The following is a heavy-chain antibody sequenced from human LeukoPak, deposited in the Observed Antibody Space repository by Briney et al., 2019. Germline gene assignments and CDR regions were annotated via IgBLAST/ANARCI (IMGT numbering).Heavy chain of an antibody. Sequence: SQTLSLTCTVSGGSISSGGYYWSWIRQPPGKGLEWIGYIYHSGSTYYNPSLKSRVTISVDRSKNQFSLKLSSVTAADTAVYYCARDYYGSGTYYPSPASFFDYWGQGTLVTVSS. CDR1: GGSISSGGYY. CDR3: ARDYYGSGTYYPSPASFFDY. CDR2: IYHSGST. D-gene: IGHD3-10*01. V-gene: IGHV4-30-2*01. J-gene: IGHJ4*02.